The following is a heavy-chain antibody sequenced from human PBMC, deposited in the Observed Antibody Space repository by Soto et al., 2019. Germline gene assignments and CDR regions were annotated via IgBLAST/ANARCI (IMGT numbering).Heavy chain of an antibody. D-gene: IGHD3-10*02. Sequence: QVQLVESGGGVVQPGRSLRLSCVGSGFIFSNYGMHWVRQAPGKGLEWVAFISYDGGDILYADSVKGRFTISRDNSKSTLFLHMNRPTAEDTAVYFCAIVRVADSPLDHWGQGTLVTVSS. J-gene: IGHJ4*02. V-gene: IGHV3-30*03. CDR2: ISYDGGDI. CDR1: GFIFSNYG. CDR3: AIVRVADSPLDH.